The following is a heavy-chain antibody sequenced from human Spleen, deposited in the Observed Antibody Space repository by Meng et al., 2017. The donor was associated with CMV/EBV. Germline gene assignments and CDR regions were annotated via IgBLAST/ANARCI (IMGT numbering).Heavy chain of an antibody. CDR2: IYYSGST. V-gene: IGHV4-39*07. J-gene: IGHJ5*02. CDR1: GSISSSSYY. CDR3: ARDYCSSTSCLNWFDP. Sequence: GSISSSSYYWSWIRQPPGKGLEWIGSIYYSGSTYYNPSLKSRVTISVDTSKNQFSLKLSSVTAADTAVYYCARDYCSSTSCLNWFDPWGQGTLVTVSS. D-gene: IGHD2-2*01.